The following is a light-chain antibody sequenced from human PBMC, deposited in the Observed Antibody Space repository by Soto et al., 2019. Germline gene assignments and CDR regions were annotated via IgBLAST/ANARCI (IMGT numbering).Light chain of an antibody. CDR2: GAS. J-gene: IGKJ2*01. CDR1: QTVKSN. V-gene: IGKV3-15*01. Sequence: EIVMRQSPATLFVSPGERVTLSCRASQTVKSNLAWYQQKPGQAPRLLIYGASTRATGIPARFSSSGSGTEFTLTISSQQSEDFAVYSCQQYNNWPYTFGQGTRLEIK. CDR3: QQYNNWPYT.